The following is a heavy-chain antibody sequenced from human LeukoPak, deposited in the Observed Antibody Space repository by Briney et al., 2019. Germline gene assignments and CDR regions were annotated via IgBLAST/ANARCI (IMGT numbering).Heavy chain of an antibody. D-gene: IGHD5-18*01. V-gene: IGHV1-8*01. CDR1: GYTFTAYD. Sequence: ASVKVSCKASGYTFTAYDINWVRQAPGQGLEWMGWMNPNSGNTAYAQKFQGRVTMTRNTSISTAFMELSGLRSEDTAVYFCARRNTAMVAGLDYWGQGSLVTVSS. CDR2: MNPNSGNT. J-gene: IGHJ4*02. CDR3: ARRNTAMVAGLDY.